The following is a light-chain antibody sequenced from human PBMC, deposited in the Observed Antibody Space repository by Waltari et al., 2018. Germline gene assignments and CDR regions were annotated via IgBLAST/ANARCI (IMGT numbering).Light chain of an antibody. V-gene: IGLV1-40*01. CDR2: GST. CDR1: GSNIGAGYD. CDR3: QSYDPSLSVV. J-gene: IGLJ3*02. Sequence: QSVLTQPPSVSGAPGQKVTISCTGSGSNIGAGYDVHWYQQLPRAAPKLLIYGSTSRPLGVPDRFCGSTSGTSASLAITGLQAEDEGDYYCQSYDPSLSVVFGGGTKLTVL.